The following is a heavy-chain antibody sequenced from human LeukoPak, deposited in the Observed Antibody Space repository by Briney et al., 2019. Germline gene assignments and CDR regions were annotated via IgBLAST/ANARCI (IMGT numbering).Heavy chain of an antibody. CDR3: AKGSNTWPSLFDY. CDR2: INPSGGST. J-gene: IGHJ4*02. CDR1: GYTFTSYY. Sequence: ASVKVSCKASGYTFTSYYMHWVRQAPGQGLEWMGIINPSGGSTSYAQKFQGRVTMTRDMSTSTVYMELSSLRTEDTALYYCAKGSNTWPSLFDYWGQGTLVTVSS. V-gene: IGHV1-46*01.